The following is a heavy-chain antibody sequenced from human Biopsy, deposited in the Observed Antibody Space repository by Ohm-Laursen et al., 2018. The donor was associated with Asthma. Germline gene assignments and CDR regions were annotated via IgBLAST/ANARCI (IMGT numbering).Heavy chain of an antibody. CDR3: VRHQYSSSWSTFDY. J-gene: IGHJ4*02. Sequence: TLSLTCIVSGGSITSSSYYWGWIRQPPGKGMEWIGSMYHSGSPYSHPSLKSRATISVDTSKNQLSLKMSSVTAADTAVYFCVRHQYSSSWSTFDYWGQGALVTVSS. D-gene: IGHD3-22*01. V-gene: IGHV4-39*01. CDR2: MYHSGSP. CDR1: GGSITSSSYY.